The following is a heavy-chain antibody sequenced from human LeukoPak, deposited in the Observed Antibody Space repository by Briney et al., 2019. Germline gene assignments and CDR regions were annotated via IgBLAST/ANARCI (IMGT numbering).Heavy chain of an antibody. V-gene: IGHV3-30*18. CDR2: ISYDGSNK. CDR3: AKDQHSRSGFGDLLFDY. D-gene: IGHD3-10*01. CDR1: GFTFSSYG. J-gene: IGHJ4*02. Sequence: GRSLRLSCAASGFTFSSYGMHWVRQAPGKGLEWVAVISYDGSNKYYADSVKGRFTISRDNSKNTLYLQMNSLRAEDTAVYYCAKDQHSRSGFGDLLFDYWGQGTLVTVSS.